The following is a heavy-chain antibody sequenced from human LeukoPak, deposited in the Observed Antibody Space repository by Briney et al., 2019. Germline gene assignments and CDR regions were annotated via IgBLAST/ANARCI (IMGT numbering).Heavy chain of an antibody. CDR2: ITGSGSTT. V-gene: IGHV3-23*01. J-gene: IGHJ4*02. CDR1: GFTFSTYA. CDR3: AKSRVLFSSTWYPLDF. D-gene: IGHD3-16*01. Sequence: GGSLRLSCAASGFTFSTYAMTWVRQAPGKGLEWVSSITGSGSTTFYADSLKGQFTISRDNRKKTLYLHMNSLRADDTAVYYCAKSRVLFSSTWYPLDFWGQGTLVAVSP.